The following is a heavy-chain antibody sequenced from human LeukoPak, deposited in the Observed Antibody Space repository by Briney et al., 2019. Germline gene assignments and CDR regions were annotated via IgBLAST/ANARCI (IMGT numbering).Heavy chain of an antibody. CDR3: ARGQYHYETSGHDFDY. CDR1: GGSVSSSDYY. CDR2: VYYNGRT. Sequence: SQTLSLTCAVSGGSVSSSDYYWPWIRQQTGKGLEWIGYVYYNGRTFYNPSLRSRVTFSVDTSNNQFSLELTSVTAADTAAYFCARGQYHYETSGHDFDYWGQGTLVTVSS. V-gene: IGHV4-31*11. J-gene: IGHJ4*02. D-gene: IGHD3-22*01.